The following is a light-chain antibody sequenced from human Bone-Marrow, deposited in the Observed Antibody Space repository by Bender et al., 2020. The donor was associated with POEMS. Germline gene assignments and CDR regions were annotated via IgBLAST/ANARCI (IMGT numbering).Light chain of an antibody. V-gene: IGLV2-23*02. Sequence: QSDLTQPPSASGSPGQSVTISCTGTSSDIGAYDYVSWFQQHPGKAPKLMIYDVSKRPSGVSNRFSGSKSGNTASLTISGVQAEDEADYYCCSFASSSTYVFGTGTKVTVL. J-gene: IGLJ1*01. CDR2: DVS. CDR1: SSDIGAYDY. CDR3: CSFASSSTYV.